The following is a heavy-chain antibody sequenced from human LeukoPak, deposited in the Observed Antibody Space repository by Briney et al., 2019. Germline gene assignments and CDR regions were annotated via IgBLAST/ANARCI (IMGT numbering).Heavy chain of an antibody. CDR2: XXTSSSYI. Sequence: SXXTSSSYIYYADSVKGRFTISRDNAKNSLYLQMNSLRAEDTAVYYCASALDYYDSSPNPYGMDVWGQGTTVTVSS. J-gene: IGHJ6*02. V-gene: IGHV3-21*01. CDR3: ASALDYYDSSPNPYGMDV. D-gene: IGHD3-22*01.